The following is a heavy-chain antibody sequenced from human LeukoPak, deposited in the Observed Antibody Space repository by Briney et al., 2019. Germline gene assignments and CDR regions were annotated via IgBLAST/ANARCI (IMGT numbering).Heavy chain of an antibody. J-gene: IGHJ4*02. CDR2: IYYSGST. CDR1: GGSISSSSYY. CDR3: ASYNSLDSCFDY. Sequence: SETLSLTCTVSGGSISSSSYYWGWIRQPPGKGLEWIGSIYYSGSTYYNPSLKSRVTISVDTSKNQFSLKLSSVTAADTAVYYCASYNSLDSCFDYWGQGTLVTVSS. V-gene: IGHV4-39*01. D-gene: IGHD3/OR15-3a*01.